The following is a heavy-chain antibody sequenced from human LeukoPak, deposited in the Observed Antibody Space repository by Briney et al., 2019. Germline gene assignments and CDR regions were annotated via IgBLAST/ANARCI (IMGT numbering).Heavy chain of an antibody. J-gene: IGHJ4*02. CDR1: GFTFDDYA. V-gene: IGHV3-9*01. D-gene: IGHD5-12*01. CDR2: INWNSDSI. CDR3: AINGGGDSGYGNFDY. Sequence: GGSLRLSCAVSGFTFDDYAMYWVRHVPGKGLERVSGINWNSDSIGYADSVKGRFTTSRDNAKNSLYLQMNSLRAEDTAFYYCAINGGGDSGYGNFDYWGQGTLVTVSS.